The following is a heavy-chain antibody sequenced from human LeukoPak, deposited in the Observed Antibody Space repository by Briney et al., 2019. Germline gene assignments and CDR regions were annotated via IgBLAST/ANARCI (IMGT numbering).Heavy chain of an antibody. V-gene: IGHV3-11*04. Sequence: GGSLRLSCAASGFTFDDYAMHWVRQAPGKGLEWVSYISSSDSTIYYADSVKGRFTISRDNAKNSLYLQMNSLRAEDTAVYYCAREAGDYDILTGYYSGLGYFDYWGQGTLVTVSS. CDR2: ISSSDSTI. D-gene: IGHD3-9*01. CDR1: GFTFDDYA. CDR3: AREAGDYDILTGYYSGLGYFDY. J-gene: IGHJ4*02.